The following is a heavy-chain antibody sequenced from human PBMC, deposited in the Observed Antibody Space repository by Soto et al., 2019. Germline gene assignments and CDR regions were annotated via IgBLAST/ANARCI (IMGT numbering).Heavy chain of an antibody. CDR3: ARFVNVNSGSYYFDY. CDR2: IYYSGST. D-gene: IGHD1-26*01. J-gene: IGHJ4*02. V-gene: IGHV4-61*01. CDR1: GGSVSSGSYY. Sequence: SDTLSLTCTVSGGSVSSGSYYWSWIRQPPGKGLEWIGYIYYSGSTNYNPSLKSRVTISVDTSKNQFSLKLSSVTAADTAVYYCARFVNVNSGSYYFDYWGQGTLVTVSS.